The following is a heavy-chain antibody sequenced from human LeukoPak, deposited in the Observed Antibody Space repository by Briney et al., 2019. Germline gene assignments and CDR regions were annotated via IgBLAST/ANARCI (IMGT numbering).Heavy chain of an antibody. CDR1: GFTFSSYA. Sequence: HSGGSLRLSCAASGFTFSSYAMSWVRQAPGKGLEWVSAISGSGGSTYYADSVKGRFTISRDNSKNTLYLQMNSLRAEDTAVYYCAKDLNSDWIVVVPAAIAAFDIWGQGTMVTVSS. CDR2: ISGSGGST. J-gene: IGHJ3*02. V-gene: IGHV3-23*01. CDR3: AKDLNSDWIVVVPAAIAAFDI. D-gene: IGHD2-2*01.